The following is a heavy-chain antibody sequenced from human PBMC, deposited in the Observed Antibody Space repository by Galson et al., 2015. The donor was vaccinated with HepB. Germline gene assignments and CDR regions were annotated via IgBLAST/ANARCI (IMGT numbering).Heavy chain of an antibody. CDR3: VKDSSSTGYHLGAFDM. CDR1: GFTFRSYA. D-gene: IGHD2-2*01. CDR2: ISSNGGST. J-gene: IGHJ3*02. V-gene: IGHV3-64D*06. Sequence: SLRLSCAASGFTFRSYAMHWVRQAPGKGLEYVSGISSNGGSTYYADSVKGRFTISRDNSKNTLYLQMSSLRAEDTAVYYCVKDSSSTGYHLGAFDMWGQGTKVTVSS.